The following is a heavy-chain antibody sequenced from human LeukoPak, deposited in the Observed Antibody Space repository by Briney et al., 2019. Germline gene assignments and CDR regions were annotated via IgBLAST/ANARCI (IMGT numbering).Heavy chain of an antibody. V-gene: IGHV3-30*18. CDR1: GFTFSSYG. CDR3: AKDKKMSGSYYVSSGGFDY. J-gene: IGHJ4*02. D-gene: IGHD1-26*01. CDR2: ISYDGSNK. Sequence: GGSLRLSCAASGFTFSSYGMHWVRQAPGKGLEWVAVISYDGSNKYYADSVKGRFTISRDNSKNTLYLQMNSLRAEDTAVYYCAKDKKMSGSYYVSSGGFDYWGQGTLVTVSS.